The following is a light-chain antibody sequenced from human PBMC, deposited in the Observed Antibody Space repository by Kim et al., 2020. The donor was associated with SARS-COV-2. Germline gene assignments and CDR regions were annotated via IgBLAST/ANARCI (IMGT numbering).Light chain of an antibody. J-gene: IGLJ1*01. Sequence: PGRTARIACAGDALPEKQTYGYQQKSGQAPLLLIYKDSERPSGIPGRFSGSSSGTTVTLTISGVQAEDDADYYCQSADGSGTYVFETGTKVTVL. V-gene: IGLV3-25*03. CDR1: ALPEKQ. CDR3: QSADGSGTYV. CDR2: KDS.